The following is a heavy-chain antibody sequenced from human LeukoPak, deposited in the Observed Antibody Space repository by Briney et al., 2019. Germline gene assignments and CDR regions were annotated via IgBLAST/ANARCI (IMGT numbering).Heavy chain of an antibody. Sequence: GGSLRLSCAASGFTFSRYGMHWVRQAPGKGLQGVGFIRYDESDKKYEASVEGRFTISRDNSKGTVSLQMYSLRVEDTAVYYCATQFYASGNYYSPIHYWGHGTLVTVSS. CDR1: GFTFSRYG. CDR3: ATQFYASGNYYSPIHY. CDR2: IRYDESDK. J-gene: IGHJ4*01. V-gene: IGHV3-30*02. D-gene: IGHD2/OR15-2a*01.